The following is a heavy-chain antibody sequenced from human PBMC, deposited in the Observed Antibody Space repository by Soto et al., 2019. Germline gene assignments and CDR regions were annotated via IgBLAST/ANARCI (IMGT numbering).Heavy chain of an antibody. V-gene: IGHV4-59*01. J-gene: IGHJ4*02. CDR2: IYYSGST. Sequence: LSLTCTVSGGSISSYYWSWIRQPPGKGLEWIGYIYYSGSTNYNPSLKSRVTISVDTSKNQFSLKLSSVTAADTAVYYCARDNYDSSGYPYYWGQGXLVTVSS. CDR1: GGSISSYY. D-gene: IGHD3-22*01. CDR3: ARDNYDSSGYPYY.